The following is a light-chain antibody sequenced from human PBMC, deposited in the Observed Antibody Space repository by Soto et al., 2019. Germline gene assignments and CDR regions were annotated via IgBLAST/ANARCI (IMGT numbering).Light chain of an antibody. Sequence: QSALTQPASVSESPGQSITISCTGTSSDVGGYNYVSWYQQHPGKVPKLLIHNVSNRPSGVSNRFSGSKSGNTASLTISGLQTEDEADYYCSSYASSNTVLFGGGTKVTVL. CDR2: NVS. V-gene: IGLV2-14*01. J-gene: IGLJ2*01. CDR1: SSDVGGYNY. CDR3: SSYASSNTVL.